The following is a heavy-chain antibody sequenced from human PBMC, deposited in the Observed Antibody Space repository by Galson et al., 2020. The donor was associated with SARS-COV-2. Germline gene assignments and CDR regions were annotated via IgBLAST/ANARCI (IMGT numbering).Heavy chain of an antibody. J-gene: IGHJ4*02. V-gene: IGHV3-21*01. Sequence: NSGGSLRLSCAASGFTFSDYSMNWVRQAPGKGLEWVSSISFSSSYIYYADSVKGRFTISRDNAKNLLYLQMNSLRAEDTAIYYCARGALTVLNVNWGQGTLVTVSS. D-gene: IGHD3-16*01. CDR2: ISFSSSYI. CDR3: ARGALTVLNVN. CDR1: GFTFSDYS.